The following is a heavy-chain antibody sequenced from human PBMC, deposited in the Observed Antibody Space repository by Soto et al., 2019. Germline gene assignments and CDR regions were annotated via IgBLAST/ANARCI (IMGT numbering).Heavy chain of an antibody. Sequence: EVQLVESGGGLVKPGGSLRLSCAASGFTFSSYSMNWVRQAPGKGLEWVSSTSSSSSYIYYADSVKGRFTISRDNAKNSLYLQMNSLRAEDTAVYYCASGASSSWYLNWGQGTLVTVSS. J-gene: IGHJ4*02. D-gene: IGHD6-13*01. CDR3: ASGASSSWYLN. V-gene: IGHV3-21*01. CDR2: TSSSSSYI. CDR1: GFTFSSYS.